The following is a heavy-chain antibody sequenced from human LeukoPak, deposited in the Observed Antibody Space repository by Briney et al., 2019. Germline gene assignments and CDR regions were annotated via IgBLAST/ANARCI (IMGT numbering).Heavy chain of an antibody. V-gene: IGHV3-23*01. D-gene: IGHD3-22*01. CDR1: GFTFSSYA. CDR2: ISGSGGST. J-gene: IGHJ6*02. Sequence: GGSLRLSCAASGFTFSSYAMSWVRQAPGKGLEWVSAISGSGGSTYYADSVKGRFTISRDNSKNTLYLQMNSLRAEDTAVYYCAKGGPGYYDSSALYYYGMDVWGQGTTVTVSS. CDR3: AKGGPGYYDSSALYYYGMDV.